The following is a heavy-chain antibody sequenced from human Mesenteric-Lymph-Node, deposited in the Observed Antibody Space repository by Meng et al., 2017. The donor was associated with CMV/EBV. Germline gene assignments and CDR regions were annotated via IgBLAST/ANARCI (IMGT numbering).Heavy chain of an antibody. J-gene: IGHJ4*02. CDR3: ARGFGYCGGSSCFFDS. CDR1: GFTFSGYW. D-gene: IGHD2-15*01. V-gene: IGHV3-74*01. CDR2: ISADEIAT. Sequence: SGFTFSGYWMPWVRQAPGKGLVWVSRISADEIATTYADSVKGRVTISRDNAKNTVYLQMSSLRVEDTAVYYCARGFGYCGGSSCFFDSWGQGTLVTVSS.